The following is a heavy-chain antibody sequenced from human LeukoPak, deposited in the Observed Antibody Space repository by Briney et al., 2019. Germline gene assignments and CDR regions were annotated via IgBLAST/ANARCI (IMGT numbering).Heavy chain of an antibody. Sequence: SGGSLRLSCAASGFTFSSYAMSWVRQARGKGLEWVSAISGSGGSTYYADSVKGRFTISRDNSKNTLYLQMNSLRAEDTAVYYCAKDGVGANDYWGQGTLVTVSS. J-gene: IGHJ4*02. CDR3: AKDGVGANDY. D-gene: IGHD1-26*01. V-gene: IGHV3-23*01. CDR2: ISGSGGST. CDR1: GFTFSSYA.